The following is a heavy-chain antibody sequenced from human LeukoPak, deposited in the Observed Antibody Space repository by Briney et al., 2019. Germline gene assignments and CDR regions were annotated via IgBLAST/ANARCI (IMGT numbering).Heavy chain of an antibody. Sequence: GGSLRLSCEASGLSFGDYTMHWVRQAPGKGLEWVSSISSSSSYIYYADSVKGRFIISRDNAKNSLFLQMNSLRAEDTAVYYCARAIGARWELLGAFDFWGQGTMVTVSS. J-gene: IGHJ3*01. V-gene: IGHV3-21*01. CDR2: ISSSSSYI. D-gene: IGHD1-26*01. CDR1: GLSFGDYT. CDR3: ARAIGARWELLGAFDF.